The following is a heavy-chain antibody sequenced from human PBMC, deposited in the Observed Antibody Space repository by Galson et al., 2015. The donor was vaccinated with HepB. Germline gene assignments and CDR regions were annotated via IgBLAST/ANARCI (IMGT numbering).Heavy chain of an antibody. J-gene: IGHJ5*02. V-gene: IGHV1-2*02. D-gene: IGHD2-15*01. Sequence: SVKVSCKASGYTFTGYYMHWVRQAPGRGLEWMGWINPNSGGTNYAQKFQGRVTMTRDTSISTAYMELSRLRSDDTAVYYCARAPPLYIVVVVAATENNWFDPWGQGTLVTVSS. CDR2: INPNSGGT. CDR1: GYTFTGYY. CDR3: ARAPPLYIVVVVAATENNWFDP.